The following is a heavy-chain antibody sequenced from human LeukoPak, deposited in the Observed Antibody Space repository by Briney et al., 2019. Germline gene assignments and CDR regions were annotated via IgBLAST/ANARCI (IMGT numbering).Heavy chain of an antibody. CDR3: ARGGSWFAP. D-gene: IGHD3-10*01. Sequence: GGSLRLSCVPSGFTFSVYWMSWVRQAPGKGLEWVANIKEDGSEKYYVDSVKGRFTISRDNAKNSLYLQMSSLRAEDTAVYYCARGGSWFAPWGQGTLVTVSS. CDR1: GFTFSVYW. J-gene: IGHJ5*02. V-gene: IGHV3-7*01. CDR2: IKEDGSEK.